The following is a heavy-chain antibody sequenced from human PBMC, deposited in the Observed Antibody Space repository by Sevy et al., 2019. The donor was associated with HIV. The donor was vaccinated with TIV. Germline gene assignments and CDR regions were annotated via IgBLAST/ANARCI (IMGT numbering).Heavy chain of an antibody. CDR1: GFTFSSYG. V-gene: IGHV3-33*01. J-gene: IGHJ6*03. D-gene: IGHD2-15*01. CDR3: AREEVFYCSGGCCYWFSCNYYMDV. CDR2: IWYDGSNK. Sequence: GGSLRLSCAASGFTFSSYGMHWVRQAPGKGLEWVAVIWYDGSNKYYADSVKGRFTISRDNSKNTLYLQMNSLRAEDTAVYYCAREEVFYCSGGCCYWFSCNYYMDVWGKGTTVTVSS.